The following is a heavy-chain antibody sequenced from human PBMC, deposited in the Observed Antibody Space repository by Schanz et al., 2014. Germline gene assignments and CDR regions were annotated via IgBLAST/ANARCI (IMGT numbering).Heavy chain of an antibody. CDR2: IKSRSDGGTT. CDR1: GFTFSNAW. V-gene: IGHV3-15*01. Sequence: EVQLVESGGGVVQPGRSLRLSCVASGFTFSNAWMNWVRQGPGNRLEWVGRIKSRSDGGTTDYAAPVKGRFIISRDDSRNTLYLQMSGLKTEDTAVYYCSTTPNFYASGTYSWFDPWGQGTRVTVSS. CDR3: STTPNFYASGTYSWFDP. J-gene: IGHJ5*02. D-gene: IGHD3-10*01.